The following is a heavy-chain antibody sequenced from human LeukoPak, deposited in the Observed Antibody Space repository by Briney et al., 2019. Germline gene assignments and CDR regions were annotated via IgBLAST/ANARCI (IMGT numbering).Heavy chain of an antibody. V-gene: IGHV4-59*01. CDR2: IYYGGGT. CDR3: AITRGVPASHMDV. J-gene: IGHJ6*03. D-gene: IGHD2-2*01. Sequence: SETLSLTCSISGGSITTYWWSWIRQSPGKGLEWIGYIYYGGGTSYNPALKSRVTISIDSSKGHASLKVRSVSAADTAVYYCAITRGVPASHMDVWGKGTTVTVSS. CDR1: GGSITTYW.